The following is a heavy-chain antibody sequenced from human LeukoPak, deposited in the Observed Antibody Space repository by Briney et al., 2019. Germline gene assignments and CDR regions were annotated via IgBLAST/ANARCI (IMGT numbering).Heavy chain of an antibody. Sequence: RGGSLRLSCAASGFTFSSNAMHWVRQAPGKGLEWVAIISFDGSNKYYADSVKGRFTISGDNSKSTLYLKMDSLRAEDTAVYYCARDPKGGYSYGWGAFDIWGHGTMVTVSS. CDR1: GFTFSSNA. CDR2: ISFDGSNK. J-gene: IGHJ3*02. V-gene: IGHV3-30-3*01. CDR3: ARDPKGGYSYGWGAFDI. D-gene: IGHD5-18*01.